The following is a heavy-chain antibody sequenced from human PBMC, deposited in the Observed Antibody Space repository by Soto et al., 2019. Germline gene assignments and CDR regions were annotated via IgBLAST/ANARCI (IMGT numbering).Heavy chain of an antibody. V-gene: IGHV3-48*03. Sequence: GGSLRLSCAASGFTFSNFEMHWVRQAPGKGLEWVSYINTAGSTKYYAESVKGRFTISRDNAKNSLYLQMNSLRAEDTAVYYCARDSSRLSATFDPWGQGTLVTVSS. D-gene: IGHD6-13*01. CDR2: INTAGSTK. CDR3: ARDSSRLSATFDP. J-gene: IGHJ5*02. CDR1: GFTFSNFE.